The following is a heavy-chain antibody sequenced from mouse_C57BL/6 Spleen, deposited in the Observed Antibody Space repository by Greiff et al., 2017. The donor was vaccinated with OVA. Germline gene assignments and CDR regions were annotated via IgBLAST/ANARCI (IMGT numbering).Heavy chain of an antibody. CDR2: IYPGDGDT. CDR3: ARTSITTVVNY. D-gene: IGHD1-1*01. J-gene: IGHJ2*01. V-gene: IGHV1-80*01. Sequence: VQGVESGAELVKPGASVKISCKASGYAFSSYWMNWVKQRPGKGLEWIGQIYPGDGDTNYNGKFKGKATLTADKSSSTAYMQLSSLTSEDSAVYFCARTSITTVVNYWGQGTTLTVSS. CDR1: GYAFSSYW.